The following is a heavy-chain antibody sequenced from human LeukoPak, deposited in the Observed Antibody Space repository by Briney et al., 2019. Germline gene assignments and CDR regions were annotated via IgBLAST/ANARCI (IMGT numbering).Heavy chain of an antibody. Sequence: HPGGSLRLSCTASGFTFSIYAMTWVRQAPGKGLEWVSTISASGGSTYFADSVKGRFTISRDNSKNTLYLQMNSLGAEDTAVYYCAKVGLAVPGYFDYWGQGTLVTVSS. CDR1: GFTFSIYA. CDR3: AKVGLAVPGYFDY. D-gene: IGHD6-19*01. J-gene: IGHJ4*02. CDR2: ISASGGST. V-gene: IGHV3-23*01.